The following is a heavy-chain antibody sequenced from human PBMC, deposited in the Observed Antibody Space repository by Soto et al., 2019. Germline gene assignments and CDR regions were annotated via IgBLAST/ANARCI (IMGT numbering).Heavy chain of an antibody. CDR3: ARWSNHKVVDP. CDR2: IWNDGSGQ. D-gene: IGHD1-26*01. Sequence: QVQLVESGGGVVQPGRSLRLSWEASGFTFRNNGIHWVRQAQGKGPEWVAVIWNDGSGQYYADSVKGRFTISRDISQNTLYLKMNSLRVEDTAVYYCARWSNHKVVDPWGQGTVVTVS. J-gene: IGHJ5*02. V-gene: IGHV3-33*01. CDR1: GFTFRNNG.